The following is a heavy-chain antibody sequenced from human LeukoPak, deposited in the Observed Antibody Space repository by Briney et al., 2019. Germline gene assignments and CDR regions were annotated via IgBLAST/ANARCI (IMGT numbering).Heavy chain of an antibody. CDR1: GFTFSSYW. D-gene: IGHD3-10*01. CDR3: ARVLTMVRGVIGY. CDR2: INSDGSST. Sequence: QSGGSLRLSCAASGFTFSSYWVHWVRQAPGKGLVWVSRINSDGSSTSYADSVKGRFTISRDNAKNTLYLQMNSLRVEDTAVYYCARVLTMVRGVIGYWGQGTLVTVSS. V-gene: IGHV3-74*01. J-gene: IGHJ4*02.